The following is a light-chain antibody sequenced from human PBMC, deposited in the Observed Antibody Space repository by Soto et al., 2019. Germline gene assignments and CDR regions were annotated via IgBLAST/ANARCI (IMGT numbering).Light chain of an antibody. CDR2: DAS. CDR3: QQYNSYSYT. Sequence: DIQMTQSPSTLSASVGDRVTITCRASQTISSWLAWYQQKPGKAPKLLIYDASGLQSGVPSRFSGSGSGTDFTLTISSLQPDDFATYYCQQYNSYSYTFGQGTKLEIK. CDR1: QTISSW. J-gene: IGKJ2*01. V-gene: IGKV1-5*01.